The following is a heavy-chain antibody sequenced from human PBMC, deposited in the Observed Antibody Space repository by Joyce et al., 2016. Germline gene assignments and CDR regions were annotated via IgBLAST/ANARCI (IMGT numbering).Heavy chain of an antibody. CDR3: ARNGAYSQDS. D-gene: IGHD5-12*01. CDR2: IYLGGST. V-gene: IGHV4-4*02. CDR1: GGSISSAHW. J-gene: IGHJ5*01. Sequence: QVQLQESGPGLVKPSGTLSLTCVVSGGSISSAHWWSWVRQPPGKGLAWIEEIYLGGSTTYNPSLKSRVTISVDKSKNQLSLKMNSVTAADTAVYYCARNGAYSQDSWGQGTLVTVSS.